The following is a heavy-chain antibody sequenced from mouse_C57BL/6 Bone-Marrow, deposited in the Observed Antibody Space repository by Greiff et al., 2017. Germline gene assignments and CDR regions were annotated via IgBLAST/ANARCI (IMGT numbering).Heavy chain of an antibody. Sequence: QVQLQQPGAELVMPGASVKLSCKASGYTFTSYWLHWVKQRPGQGLEWIGEIDPSDSYTNTNQKFKGKSTLTVDKSSSPAYMQLSSLTSEASAVYYGARRGGSTVVAHFDVWGTGTTVTVSS. CDR2: IDPSDSYT. V-gene: IGHV1-69*01. CDR3: ARRGGSTVVAHFDV. J-gene: IGHJ1*03. CDR1: GYTFTSYW. D-gene: IGHD1-1*01.